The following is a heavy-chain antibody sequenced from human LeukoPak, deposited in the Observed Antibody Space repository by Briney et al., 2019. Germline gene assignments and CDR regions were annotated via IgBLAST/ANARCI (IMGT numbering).Heavy chain of an antibody. V-gene: IGHV4-34*01. CDR1: GGSFSGYY. J-gene: IGHJ4*01. CDR2: INHSGST. Sequence: SETLSLTCAVYGGSFSGYYWSWIRQPPGKGLEWIGEINHSGSTNYNPSLKSRVTISVDTSKNQFSLKLSSVTASDTAVYYCAREKRGYYYYWGQGTLVTVSS. D-gene: IGHD3-22*01. CDR3: AREKRGYYYY.